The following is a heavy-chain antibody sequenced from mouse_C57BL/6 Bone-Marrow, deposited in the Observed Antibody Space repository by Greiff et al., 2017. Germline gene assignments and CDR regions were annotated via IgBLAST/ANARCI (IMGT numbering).Heavy chain of an antibody. CDR3: TRGGDYGQGFDY. D-gene: IGHD1-1*01. V-gene: IGHV5-9-1*02. CDR1: GFTFSSYA. CDR2: ISSGGDYS. J-gene: IGHJ2*01. Sequence: EVKLVESGEGLVKPGGSLKLSCAASGFTFSSYAMSWVRQTPEKRLEWVAYISSGGDYSYYADTVKGRFTISRDNARNTLYLQMSSLKSEDTAMYYCTRGGDYGQGFDYWGQGTTLTVSS.